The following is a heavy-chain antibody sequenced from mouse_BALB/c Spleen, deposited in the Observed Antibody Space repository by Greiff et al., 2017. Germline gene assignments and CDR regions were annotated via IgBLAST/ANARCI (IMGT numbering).Heavy chain of an antibody. CDR1: GYSFTGYY. Sequence: EVQLQQSGPELVKPGASVKISCKASGYSFTGYYMHWVKQSHVKSLEWIGRINPYNGATSYNQNFKDKASLTVDKSSSTAYMELHSLTSEDSAVYYCARSENYNYAMDYWGQGTSVTVSS. D-gene: IGHD2-1*01. V-gene: IGHV1-31*01. CDR2: INPYNGAT. CDR3: ARSENYNYAMDY. J-gene: IGHJ4*01.